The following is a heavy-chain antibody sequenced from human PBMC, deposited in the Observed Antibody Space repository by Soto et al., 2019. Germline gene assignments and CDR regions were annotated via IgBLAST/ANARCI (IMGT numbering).Heavy chain of an antibody. J-gene: IGHJ3*02. D-gene: IGHD2-21*01. CDR3: AKDTSVITGAVGFDI. V-gene: IGHV3-9*01. CDR1: GFTIEDYA. CDR2: ISWNSVTI. Sequence: ELLLVQSGGGLVQPGSSLRLSCAASGFTIEDYAMHWVRQVPGKGLEWDAGISWNSVTIDYADSVKGRFTVSRDNAKSSLYLQINSPRSEDTALYYCAKDTSVITGAVGFDIWGQGTMVTVSS.